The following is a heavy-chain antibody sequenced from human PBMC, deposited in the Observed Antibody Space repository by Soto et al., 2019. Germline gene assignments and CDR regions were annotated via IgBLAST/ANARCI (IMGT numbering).Heavy chain of an antibody. V-gene: IGHV3-30*18. D-gene: IGHD3-22*01. CDR2: ISYDGSNK. CDR1: GFTFSSYG. Sequence: QVQLVESGGGVVQPGRSLRLSCAASGFTFSSYGMHWVRQAPGKGLEWVAVISYDGSNKYYADSVKGRFTISRDNSKNTLYLQMNSLRAEDTAVYYCAKSITMIVVVTPLGYWGQGTLVTVSS. CDR3: AKSITMIVVVTPLGY. J-gene: IGHJ4*02.